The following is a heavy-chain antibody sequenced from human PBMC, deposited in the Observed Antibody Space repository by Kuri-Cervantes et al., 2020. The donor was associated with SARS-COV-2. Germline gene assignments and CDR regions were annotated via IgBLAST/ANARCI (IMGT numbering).Heavy chain of an antibody. D-gene: IGHD2-21*01. CDR2: FDPEDGET. J-gene: IGHJ3*02. Sequence: ASVKVSCKVSGYTLTELSMHWVRQAPGKGLEWMGGFDPEDGETIYAQKFQGRVTMTEDTPTDTAYMGLSSLRSEDTAVYYCATAYCGGDCYSRADAFDIWGQGTMVTVSS. CDR1: GYTLTELS. CDR3: ATAYCGGDCYSRADAFDI. V-gene: IGHV1-24*01.